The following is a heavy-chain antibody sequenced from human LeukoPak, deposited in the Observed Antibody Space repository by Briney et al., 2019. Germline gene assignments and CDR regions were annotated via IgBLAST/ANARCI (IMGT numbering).Heavy chain of an antibody. CDR2: IYYSGST. D-gene: IGHD2-15*01. Sequence: SETRSLTCTVTASSISRYYWSWIRQPPGKRLEWIGYIYYSGSTNYNPSLKSRVTISVDTSKNQFSLKLSSVTAADTAVYYCARRYCSGGSCYSGFDYWGQGTLVTVSS. V-gene: IGHV4-59*08. CDR3: ARRYCSGGSCYSGFDY. CDR1: ASSISRYY. J-gene: IGHJ4*02.